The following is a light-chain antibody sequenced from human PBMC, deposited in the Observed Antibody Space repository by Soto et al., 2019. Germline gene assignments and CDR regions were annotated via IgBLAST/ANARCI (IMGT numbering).Light chain of an antibody. Sequence: QSALTQPASVSGSPGQSITISCTGTSSDVGGYNYVSWYQQHPGKAPKLIIFEVSNRPSGVSNRFSGSKSGNTASLTISGLQAEDEADYYCNSYTSSRTHYVFGTGTKLTVL. V-gene: IGLV2-14*01. J-gene: IGLJ1*01. CDR3: NSYTSSRTHYV. CDR2: EVS. CDR1: SSDVGGYNY.